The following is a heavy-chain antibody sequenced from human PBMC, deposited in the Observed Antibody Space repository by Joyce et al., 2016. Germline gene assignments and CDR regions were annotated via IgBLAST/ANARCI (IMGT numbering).Heavy chain of an antibody. J-gene: IGHJ4*02. D-gene: IGHD6-13*01. V-gene: IGHV3-43*01. CDR3: AKGGHSSSWQRFFEY. Sequence: EVQLVESGGGVVQPGGSLRLSCAASGFSLDDYTMHWVRQGPGKGLEWVSHISGDGGSTYYADSVRGRFTISRDNSKNSLYLQMNSLKIEDTALYYCAKGGHSSSWQRFFEYWGQGTLVTVSS. CDR2: ISGDGGST. CDR1: GFSLDDYT.